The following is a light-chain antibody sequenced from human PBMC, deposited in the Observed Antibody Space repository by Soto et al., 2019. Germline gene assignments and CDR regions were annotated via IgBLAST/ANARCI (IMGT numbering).Light chain of an antibody. CDR3: QQSYSTPTWT. V-gene: IGKV3-11*01. CDR2: EAS. J-gene: IGKJ1*01. Sequence: EIVLTQSPATLSLSPGERATLSCRASQSVGNNLAWYQQKPGQAPGLLIYEASTRATGIPARFSGSGSGTDFTLTISSLQPEDFATYYCQQSYSTPTWTFGQGTKVEIK. CDR1: QSVGNN.